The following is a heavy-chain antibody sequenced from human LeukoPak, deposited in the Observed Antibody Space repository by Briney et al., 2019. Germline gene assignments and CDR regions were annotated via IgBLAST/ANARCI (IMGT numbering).Heavy chain of an antibody. CDR1: GFTFSSYE. J-gene: IGHJ4*02. D-gene: IGHD1-26*01. CDR3: ARVYSGSHTRFDH. Sequence: PGGSLRLSCAASGFTFSSYEMNWVRQAPGKGLEWVSYISSSGSTIYYADSVKGRFTISRDNAENSLYLQMNSLRAEDTAVYYCARVYSGSHTRFDHWGQGTLVTVSS. V-gene: IGHV3-48*03. CDR2: ISSSGSTI.